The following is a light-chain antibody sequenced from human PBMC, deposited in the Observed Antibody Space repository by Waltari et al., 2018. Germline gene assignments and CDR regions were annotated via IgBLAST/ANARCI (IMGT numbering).Light chain of an antibody. CDR1: QSLLHSNGNTY. CDR3: MQGLQIPWT. CDR2: LAS. Sequence: EIVMTQSPLSLPVTPGEPASISCRSSQSLLHSNGNTYLEWFLQRPGQSPQFLIFLASRRASAVPDRFSGYGSGTDFTLNISRVEAEDVGIYYCMQGLQIPWTFGQGTRADIK. J-gene: IGKJ1*01. V-gene: IGKV2-28*01.